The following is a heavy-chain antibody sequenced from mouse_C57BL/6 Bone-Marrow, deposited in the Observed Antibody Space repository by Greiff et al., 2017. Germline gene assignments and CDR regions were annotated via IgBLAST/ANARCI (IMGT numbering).Heavy chain of an antibody. Sequence: EVQGVESGGGLVQPGGSLSLSCAASGFTFTDYYMSWVRQPPGKALEWLGFIRNKANGYTTEYSASVKGRFTISRDNSQSILYLQMNALRAEDSATYYCASGSRGTYYAMDYWGQGTSVTVSS. V-gene: IGHV7-3*01. J-gene: IGHJ4*01. CDR3: ASGSRGTYYAMDY. D-gene: IGHD1-1*01. CDR2: IRNKANGYTT. CDR1: GFTFTDYY.